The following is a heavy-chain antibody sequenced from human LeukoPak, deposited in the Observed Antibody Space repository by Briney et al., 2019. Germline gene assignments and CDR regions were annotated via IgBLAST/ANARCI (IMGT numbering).Heavy chain of an antibody. CDR1: GFTFDDYA. CDR2: ISWNSGSI. J-gene: IGHJ6*02. Sequence: GGSLRLSCAASGFTFDDYAMHWVRQAPGKGLEWVSGISWNSGSIGYADSVKGRFTISRDNAKNSLYLQMNSLRAEDTALYYCAKVGVGDDNYGMDVWGQGTTVTVSS. V-gene: IGHV3-9*01. D-gene: IGHD2-21*02. CDR3: AKVGVGDDNYGMDV.